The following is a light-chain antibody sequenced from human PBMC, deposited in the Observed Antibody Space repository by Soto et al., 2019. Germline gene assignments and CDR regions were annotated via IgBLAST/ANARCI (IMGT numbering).Light chain of an antibody. Sequence: QSALTQPASVSGSPGQSITISCTGTSNDVGAYNYVSWYQQYPGKAPKLMIYEVNNRPSGSSNRFSGSKSGNTASLTISGLQAEDEAEYYCSSYTTDNTYVFGSGTKLTVL. V-gene: IGLV2-14*01. J-gene: IGLJ1*01. CDR2: EVN. CDR1: SNDVGAYNY. CDR3: SSYTTDNTYV.